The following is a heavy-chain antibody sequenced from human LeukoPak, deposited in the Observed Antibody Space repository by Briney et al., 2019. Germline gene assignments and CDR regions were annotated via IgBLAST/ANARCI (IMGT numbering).Heavy chain of an antibody. J-gene: IGHJ4*02. CDR3: AKFYSSSSGQGY. CDR2: ISSNGGST. Sequence: PGGSLRLSCSASGFTFSSYAMRWVRQAPGKGLEYVSAISSNGGSTYYADSVKGRFTISRDNSKNTLYLQMSSLRAEDTAVYYCAKFYSSSSGQGYWGQGTLVTVSS. CDR1: GFTFSSYA. V-gene: IGHV3-64D*06. D-gene: IGHD6-6*01.